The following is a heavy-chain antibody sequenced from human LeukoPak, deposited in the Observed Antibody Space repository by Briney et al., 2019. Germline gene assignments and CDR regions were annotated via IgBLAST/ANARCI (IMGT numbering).Heavy chain of an antibody. D-gene: IGHD3-10*01. CDR1: GFTFDDYA. J-gene: IGHJ4*02. CDR3: AKDMTYYGSGSSYNG. CDR2: ISGDGDST. V-gene: IGHV3-43*02. Sequence: GGSLILPCAASGFTFDDYAMHWVRQAAGRGVEWVSHISGDGDSTYYADSVKGRFTISRDNSEDSLYLLMNSLRTEDTASYDCAKDMTYYGSGSSYNGWGQGTLVTVSS.